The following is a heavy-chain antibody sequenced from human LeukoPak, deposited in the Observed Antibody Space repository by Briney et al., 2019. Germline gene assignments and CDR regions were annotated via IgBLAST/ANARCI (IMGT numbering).Heavy chain of an antibody. CDR1: GGSISSSNW. CDR2: IYHSGST. Sequence: SGTLSLTCAVSGGSISSSNWWSWVRQPPEKGLEWIGEIYHSGSTNYNPSLKSRVTISVDKSKNQFSLKLSSVTAADTAVYYCARAWRGIGTSRLVTYYFDYWGQGTLVTVSS. D-gene: IGHD1-14*01. CDR3: ARAWRGIGTSRLVTYYFDY. V-gene: IGHV4-4*02. J-gene: IGHJ4*02.